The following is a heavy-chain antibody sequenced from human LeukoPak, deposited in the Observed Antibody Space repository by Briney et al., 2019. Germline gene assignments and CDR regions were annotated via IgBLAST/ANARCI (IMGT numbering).Heavy chain of an antibody. CDR2: INPNSGGT. CDR3: ARGRYNWNLVWFDP. Sequence: GASVKVSCKASGYTFTGYYMHWVRQAPGQGLEWMGWINPNSGGTNYAQKFQGRVTMTRDTSISTAYMELSRLRSDDTAVYYCARGRYNWNLVWFDPWGQGTLVTVSS. D-gene: IGHD1-20*01. CDR1: GYTFTGYY. J-gene: IGHJ5*02. V-gene: IGHV1-2*02.